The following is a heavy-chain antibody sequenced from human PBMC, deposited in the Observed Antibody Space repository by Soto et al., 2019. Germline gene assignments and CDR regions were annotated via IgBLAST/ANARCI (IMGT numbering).Heavy chain of an antibody. CDR3: AKGGCVIALKGRFAY. D-gene: IGHD3-22*01. J-gene: IGHJ4*02. CDR2: ISGSGGST. Sequence: EVQLLESGGGLVQPGGSLRLSCAASGFTFSSYAMSWVRQAPGKGLEWVSAISGSGGSTYYADSVTGRFTISRDNSKNTRYLQMNSLRAEDTAVYYCAKGGCVIALKGRFAYWGQGTLVTVSS. CDR1: GFTFSSYA. V-gene: IGHV3-23*01.